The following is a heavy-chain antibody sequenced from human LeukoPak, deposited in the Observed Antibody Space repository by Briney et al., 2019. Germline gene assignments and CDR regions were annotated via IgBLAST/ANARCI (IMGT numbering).Heavy chain of an antibody. CDR1: GYTFTYCS. CDR3: AREESIGSYQFLHDY. D-gene: IGHD1-26*01. CDR2: ITLYNGNT. V-gene: IGHV1-68*01. Sequence: GASVKVSCKASGYTFTYCSLHWLQQAPGQGLERMRWITLYNGNTNYAKKFQGRVTITRDMSLRTAYIELSSLRSDDTAVYYCAREESIGSYQFLHDYWGQGTLVTVSS. J-gene: IGHJ4*02.